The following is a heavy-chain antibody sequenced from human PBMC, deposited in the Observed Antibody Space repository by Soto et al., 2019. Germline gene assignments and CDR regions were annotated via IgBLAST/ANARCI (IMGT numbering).Heavy chain of an antibody. J-gene: IGHJ5*02. Sequence: QVQLQESGPGLVKPSQTLSLTCTVSGGSISSGGYYWSWIRQHPGKGLEWIGYIYYSGSTYYNPSLKSRVTISVDTSKNQFSLKLSSVTAADTAVYYCARAFRDGIRIAPRGGWFDPWGQGTLVTVSS. CDR2: IYYSGST. CDR3: ARAFRDGIRIAPRGGWFDP. V-gene: IGHV4-31*03. CDR1: GGSISSGGYY. D-gene: IGHD6-13*01.